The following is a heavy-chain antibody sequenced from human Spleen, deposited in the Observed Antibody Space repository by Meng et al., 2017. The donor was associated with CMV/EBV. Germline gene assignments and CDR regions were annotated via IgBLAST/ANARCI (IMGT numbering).Heavy chain of an antibody. CDR3: ARVRRGYGSQYYFDF. Sequence: SETLSLTCSISDDSISSYYWSWIRQPPGKGLEWIGYIYYSGSTNYNPSLKSRVTISVDTSKNQFSLKLSSVTAADTAVYYCARVRRGYGSQYYFDFWGQGTLVTVSS. V-gene: IGHV4-59*01. CDR1: DDSISSYY. D-gene: IGHD5-12*01. J-gene: IGHJ4*02. CDR2: IYYSGST.